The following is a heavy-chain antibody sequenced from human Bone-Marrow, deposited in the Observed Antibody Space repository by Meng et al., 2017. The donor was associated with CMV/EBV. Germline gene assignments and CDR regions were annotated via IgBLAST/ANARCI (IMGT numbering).Heavy chain of an antibody. V-gene: IGHV1-8*01. D-gene: IGHD3-3*01. CDR1: TFTSYD. CDR2: MNPNSGNT. Sequence: TFTSYDINWVRQATGQGLEWMGWMNPNSGNTGYAQKFQGRVTMTRNTSISTAYMELSSLRSEDTAVYYCARVNFLEWLLSENWFDPWGQGTLVTVSS. CDR3: ARVNFLEWLLSENWFDP. J-gene: IGHJ5*02.